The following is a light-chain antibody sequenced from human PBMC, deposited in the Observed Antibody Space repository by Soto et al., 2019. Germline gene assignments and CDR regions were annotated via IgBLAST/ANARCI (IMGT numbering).Light chain of an antibody. CDR1: QTVRGNY. J-gene: IGKJ3*01. CDR3: HQFGMSPFT. Sequence: EVVLTQSPGTLSLSPGESATLSCRASQTVRGNYFAWYQQRPDQAPMLLVYGPSFRAAVIPDRFRGSGSRTDFNLTINTVEPEDFAVYYCHQFGMSPFTFGPGTTLDIK. CDR2: GPS. V-gene: IGKV3-20*01.